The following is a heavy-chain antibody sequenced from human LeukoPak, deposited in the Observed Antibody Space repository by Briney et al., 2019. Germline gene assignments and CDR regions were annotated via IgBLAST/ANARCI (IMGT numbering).Heavy chain of an antibody. CDR3: ARYSSGWYRGEYDY. D-gene: IGHD6-19*01. CDR2: ISSSSSYI. J-gene: IGHJ4*02. Sequence: GGSLRLSCAASGFAFSSYWMDWVRQAPGKGLEWVSSISSSSSYIYYADSVKGRFTISRDDAKNSLYLQMNSLRAEDTAVYYCARYSSGWYRGEYDYWGQGTLVTVSS. V-gene: IGHV3-21*01. CDR1: GFAFSSYW.